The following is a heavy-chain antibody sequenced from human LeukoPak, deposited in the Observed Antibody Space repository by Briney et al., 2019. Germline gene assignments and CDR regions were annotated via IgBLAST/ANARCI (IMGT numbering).Heavy chain of an antibody. Sequence: SETLSLTCTVSGYSISSGYYWGWIRQPPGKGPEWIGSIYHSGSTYYNPSLKSRVTISVDTSKNQFSLKLSSVTAADTAVYYCAQSLAGIAVAGTSNYFDYWGQGTLVTVSS. CDR3: AQSLAGIAVAGTSNYFDY. D-gene: IGHD6-19*01. J-gene: IGHJ4*02. CDR2: IYHSGST. V-gene: IGHV4-38-2*02. CDR1: GYSISSGYY.